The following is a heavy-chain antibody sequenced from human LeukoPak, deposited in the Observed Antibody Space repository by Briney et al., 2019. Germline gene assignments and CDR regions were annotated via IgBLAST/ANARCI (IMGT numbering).Heavy chain of an antibody. CDR1: GGTFSSYA. J-gene: IGHJ5*02. Sequence: ASVKVSCKASGGTFSSYAISWVRQAPGQGLEWMGGIIPIFGTANYAQKFQGRVTITADESTSTAYMELSSLRSEDTAVYYCARDIYGSGSPAPRGWFDPWGQGTLVTVSS. V-gene: IGHV1-69*13. CDR2: IIPIFGTA. D-gene: IGHD3-10*01. CDR3: ARDIYGSGSPAPRGWFDP.